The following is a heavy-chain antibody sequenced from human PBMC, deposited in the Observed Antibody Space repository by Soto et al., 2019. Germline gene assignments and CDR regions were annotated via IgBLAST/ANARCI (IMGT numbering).Heavy chain of an antibody. Sequence: PGGSLRLSCAASGFTFSSYAMSWVRQAPGKGLEWVSAISGSGGSTYYADSVKGRFTISRDNSKNTLYLQMNSLRAEDTAVYYCAKDGEIQLWLSHIFDYWGQGTLVTVSS. D-gene: IGHD5-18*01. V-gene: IGHV3-23*01. CDR2: ISGSGGST. CDR1: GFTFSSYA. CDR3: AKDGEIQLWLSHIFDY. J-gene: IGHJ4*02.